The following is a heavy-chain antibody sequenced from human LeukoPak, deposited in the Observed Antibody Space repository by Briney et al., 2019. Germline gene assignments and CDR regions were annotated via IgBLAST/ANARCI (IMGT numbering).Heavy chain of an antibody. J-gene: IGHJ4*02. CDR2: IYYSGST. CDR1: GGSISSHY. V-gene: IGHV4-59*08. Sequence: SETLSLTCTVSGGSISSHYWSWIRQPPGKGLEWIGYIYYSGSTNYNPSLKSRVTISVDTSKNQFSLKLSSVTAADTAVYYCASLSSDYWGQGTLVTVSS. D-gene: IGHD2-2*01. CDR3: ASLSSDY.